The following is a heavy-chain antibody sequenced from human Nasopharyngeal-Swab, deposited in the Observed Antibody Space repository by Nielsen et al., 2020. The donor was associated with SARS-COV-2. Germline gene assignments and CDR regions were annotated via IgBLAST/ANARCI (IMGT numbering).Heavy chain of an antibody. Sequence: GEPLKISCAASGFTFSSYGMHWVRQAPGKGLEWVAVISYDGSNKYYADSVKGRFTISRDNSKNTLYLQMNSLRAEDTAVYYCAKHVRRIDMIRGILRVGLGNYLDSWGQGTLVTVSS. CDR1: GFTFSSYG. J-gene: IGHJ4*02. CDR2: ISYDGSNK. V-gene: IGHV3-30*18. D-gene: IGHD3-10*01. CDR3: AKHVRRIDMIRGILRVGLGNYLDS.